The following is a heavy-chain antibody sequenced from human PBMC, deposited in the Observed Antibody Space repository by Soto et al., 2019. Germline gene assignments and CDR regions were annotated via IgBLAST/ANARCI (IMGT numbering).Heavy chain of an antibody. CDR3: AIYYYDSSGNHDYYGVDV. V-gene: IGHV1-69*13. CDR2: IIPIFAMA. J-gene: IGHJ6*02. D-gene: IGHD3-22*01. CDR1: GGTFSSYA. Sequence: GASVKVSCKASGGTFSSYAISWVRQAPGQGLEWMGGIIPIFAMANYAQKFQGRVTITADESTSTAYMELSSLRSEDTAVYYCAIYYYDSSGNHDYYGVDVWGQGTTVTVSS.